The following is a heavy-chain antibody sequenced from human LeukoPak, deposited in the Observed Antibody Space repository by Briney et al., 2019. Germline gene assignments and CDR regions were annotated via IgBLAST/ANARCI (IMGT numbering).Heavy chain of an antibody. V-gene: IGHV3-23*01. CDR3: AKGDFYGSGRDYYYYMDV. CDR1: GFTFSRYG. D-gene: IGHD3-10*01. J-gene: IGHJ6*03. CDR2: ISGSGGRT. Sequence: GGTLRLSCAASGFTFSRYGMSWVRQAPGKGLEWVAAISGSGGRTYYADSVTGRFTISRDNSKNTLYLQMNSLRAEDTAVYNCAKGDFYGSGRDYYYYMDVWGKGTTVTISS.